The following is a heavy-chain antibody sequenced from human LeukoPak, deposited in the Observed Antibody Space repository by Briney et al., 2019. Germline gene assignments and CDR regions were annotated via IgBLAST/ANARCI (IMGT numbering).Heavy chain of an antibody. Sequence: SVKVSCKASGGTFSSYAISWVRQAPGQGLEWMGGIIPIFGTANYAQKFQGRVTITADESTSTAYMELSSLRSEDTAVYYCANSQRRFLEELYYYYYMDVWGKGTTVTVSS. CDR3: ANSQRRFLEELYYYYYMDV. CDR1: GGTFSSYA. J-gene: IGHJ6*03. CDR2: IIPIFGTA. V-gene: IGHV1-69*13. D-gene: IGHD3-3*01.